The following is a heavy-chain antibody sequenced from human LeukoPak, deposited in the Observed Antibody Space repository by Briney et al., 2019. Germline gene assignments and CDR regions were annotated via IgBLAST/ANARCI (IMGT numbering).Heavy chain of an antibody. Sequence: SQTLSLTCAISGDSVSSKSAAWNWTRQSPSRGLEWLGRTYYRSKWYSDYAVSVKSRITINPDTSKNQFSLQLNSVTPEDTAVYYCAGERYFDWLSHWFDPWGQGTLVTVSS. CDR2: TYYRSKWYS. V-gene: IGHV6-1*01. CDR3: AGERYFDWLSHWFDP. D-gene: IGHD3-9*01. CDR1: GDSVSSKSAA. J-gene: IGHJ5*02.